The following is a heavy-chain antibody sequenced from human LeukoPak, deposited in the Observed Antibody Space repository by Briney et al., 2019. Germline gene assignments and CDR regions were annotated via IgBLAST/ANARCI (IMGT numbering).Heavy chain of an antibody. CDR3: ARDKTSSGYYRPDY. J-gene: IGHJ4*02. D-gene: IGHD3-22*01. V-gene: IGHV3-30-3*01. CDR2: ISYDGSNK. Sequence: GGSLRLSCAASGFTFSSYAMHWVRQAPGKGLEGVAVISYDGSNKYYADSVKGRFTISRDNSKNTLYLQMNSLRAEDTAVYYCARDKTSSGYYRPDYWGQGTLVTVSS. CDR1: GFTFSSYA.